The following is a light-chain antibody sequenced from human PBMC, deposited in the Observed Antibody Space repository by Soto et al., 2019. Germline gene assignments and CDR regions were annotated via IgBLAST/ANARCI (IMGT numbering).Light chain of an antibody. CDR1: QSVSSN. CDR2: GAS. V-gene: IGKV3-15*01. CDR3: QQYNNWPRT. J-gene: IGKJ1*01. Sequence: EIVMTQSPVTLSVSPGERATLSCRASQSVSSNLAWYQQKPGQAPRLLIYGASTRATGIPARFSGSRSGTEFTLTISSLQAEDVAVYYRQQYNNWPRTFGQGTKVEI.